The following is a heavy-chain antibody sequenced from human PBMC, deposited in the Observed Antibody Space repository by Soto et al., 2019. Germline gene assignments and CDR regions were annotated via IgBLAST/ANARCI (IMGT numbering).Heavy chain of an antibody. CDR3: ATPPTDSSGWYGDAFDI. V-gene: IGHV3-74*01. CDR2: INNDGSTT. CDR1: GFPFSTYW. D-gene: IGHD6-19*01. Sequence: PVGSLRLSCAASGFPFSTYWMHWVRQAPGKGPVWVSRINNDGSTTRYADSVKGRFTISRDNAKNTLYLQMNSLRAEDTAVYYCATPPTDSSGWYGDAFDIWGQGTMVTVSS. J-gene: IGHJ3*02.